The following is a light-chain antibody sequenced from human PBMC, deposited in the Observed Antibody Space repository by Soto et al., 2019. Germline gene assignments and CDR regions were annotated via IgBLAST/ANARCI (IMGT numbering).Light chain of an antibody. CDR3: QHYNSDPWT. Sequence: DIEMTQSPSTLSASVGDRLTITCRASQTIRRWLAWYQQRPGKAPKVLIYDASTLESGVPARFSGSGSETEFTLTISSLQPEDSANYYCQHYNSDPWTFGQGTKVEIK. J-gene: IGKJ1*01. CDR1: QTIRRW. CDR2: DAS. V-gene: IGKV1-5*01.